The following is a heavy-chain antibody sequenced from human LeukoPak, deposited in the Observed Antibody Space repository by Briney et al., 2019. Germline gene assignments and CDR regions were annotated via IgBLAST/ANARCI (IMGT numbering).Heavy chain of an antibody. Sequence: SETLSLTCAVYGGSFSGYYWSWIRQPPGKGLEWIGFIYHTGSFHYNPSLKSRVTISVDTSKYKFSLNLRSVTAADTAASFYPRESRYVGTTSVWYYFDYWGQGTLVTVSS. CDR1: GGSFSGYY. J-gene: IGHJ4*02. D-gene: IGHD1/OR15-1a*01. V-gene: IGHV4-34*09. CDR3: PRESRYVGTTSVWYYFDY. CDR2: IYHTGSF.